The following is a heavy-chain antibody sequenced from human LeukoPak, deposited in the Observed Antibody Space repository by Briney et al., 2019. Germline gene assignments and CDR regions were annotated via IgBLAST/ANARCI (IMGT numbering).Heavy chain of an antibody. Sequence: SSETLSLTCTVSGGSLSSYYWSWIRQPPGKGLEWIGYIYYSGSTNYNPSLKSRVTISVDTSKNQFSLKQSSVTAADTAVYYCVRVLEYSSSSGYYYMDVWGKGTTVTVSS. CDR2: IYYSGST. V-gene: IGHV4-59*01. D-gene: IGHD6-6*01. CDR3: VRVLEYSSSSGYYYMDV. CDR1: GGSLSSYY. J-gene: IGHJ6*03.